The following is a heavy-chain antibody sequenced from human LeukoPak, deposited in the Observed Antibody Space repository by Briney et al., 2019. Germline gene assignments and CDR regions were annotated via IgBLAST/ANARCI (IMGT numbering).Heavy chain of an antibody. CDR3: ASSVAARSTRDLDY. Sequence: SVKVSCKAYRGTFSSYAISWVRQAPGQGLEWMGRIIPILGIANYAQKFQGRVTITADKSTSTAYMELSSLRSEDTAVYYCASSVAARSTRDLDYWGQGTLVTVSS. D-gene: IGHD6-13*01. CDR1: RGTFSSYA. J-gene: IGHJ4*02. CDR2: IIPILGIA. V-gene: IGHV1-69*04.